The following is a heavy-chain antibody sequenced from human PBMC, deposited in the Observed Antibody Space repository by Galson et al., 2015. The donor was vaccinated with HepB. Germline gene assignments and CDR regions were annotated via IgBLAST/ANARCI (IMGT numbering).Heavy chain of an antibody. V-gene: IGHV3-30*04. D-gene: IGHD3-10*01. Sequence: SLRLSCAASGFTFSSYAMHWVRQAPGKGLEWVAVISYDGSNKIYADSVKGRFTISRDNSKNTLYLQMNSLRAEDTAVYYCARHSGYYGSGSAGGYWGQGILVTVSS. CDR1: GFTFSSYA. CDR3: ARHSGYYGSGSAGGY. CDR2: ISYDGSNK. J-gene: IGHJ4*02.